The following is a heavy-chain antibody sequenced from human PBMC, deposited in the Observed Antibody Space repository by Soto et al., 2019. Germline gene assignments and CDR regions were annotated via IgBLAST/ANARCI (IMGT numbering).Heavy chain of an antibody. V-gene: IGHV3-21*01. Sequence: VQLVESGGGLVKPGGSLRLSCAASGFTFSSYSMNWVRQAPGKGLEWVSSISSSSSYIYYADSVKGRFTISRDNAKNSLYLQMNSLRAEDTAVYYCARDRVGLVVVPAAILYYYYYYGMDVWGQGTTVTVSS. J-gene: IGHJ6*02. D-gene: IGHD2-2*01. CDR1: GFTFSSYS. CDR2: ISSSSSYI. CDR3: ARDRVGLVVVPAAILYYYYYYGMDV.